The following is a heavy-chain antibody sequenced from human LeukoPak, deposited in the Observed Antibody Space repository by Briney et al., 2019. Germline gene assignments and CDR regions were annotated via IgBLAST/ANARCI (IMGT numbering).Heavy chain of an antibody. CDR2: INPNSGGT. Sequence: ASVKVSCKASGYTFTSYYMHWVRQAPGQGLEWMGRINPNSGGTNYAQKFQGRVTMTRDTSISTAYMELSRLRSDDTAVYYCARGTYYYDSSGYCFFDYWGQGTLVTVSS. J-gene: IGHJ4*02. CDR3: ARGTYYYDSSGYCFFDY. V-gene: IGHV1-2*06. CDR1: GYTFTSYY. D-gene: IGHD3-22*01.